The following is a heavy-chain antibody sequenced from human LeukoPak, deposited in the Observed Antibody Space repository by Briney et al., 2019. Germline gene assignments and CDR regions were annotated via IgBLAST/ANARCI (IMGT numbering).Heavy chain of an antibody. J-gene: IGHJ4*02. D-gene: IGHD1-26*01. CDR3: ARVYPEQSGSFFGY. Sequence: GASVKVSCKASGYTFTGYSVQWVRQAPGQGLEWMGWIKPNSGDTRYAQRFQGRVTMTWDTSISTAYLELGSLSSDDTAVYYCARVYPEQSGSFFGYWGQGTLVTVSS. CDR1: GYTFTGYS. CDR2: IKPNSGDT. V-gene: IGHV1-2*02.